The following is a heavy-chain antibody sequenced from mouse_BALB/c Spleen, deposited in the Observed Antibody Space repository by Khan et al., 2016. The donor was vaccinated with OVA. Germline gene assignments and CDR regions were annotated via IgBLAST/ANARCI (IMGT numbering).Heavy chain of an antibody. Sequence: EVELVESGGGLVKPGGSLKLSCSASGFTFSNYAMSWVRQTPEKRLECVATISTGGHYTFYPDSVKGRFTISRDNAKNTLYLQMSSLRSEDTAMYCCGRSLVDYHAMGYWGQGTSVTVSS. D-gene: IGHD2-2*01. J-gene: IGHJ4*01. V-gene: IGHV5-9-3*01. CDR2: ISTGGHYT. CDR1: GFTFSNYA. CDR3: GRSLVDYHAMGY.